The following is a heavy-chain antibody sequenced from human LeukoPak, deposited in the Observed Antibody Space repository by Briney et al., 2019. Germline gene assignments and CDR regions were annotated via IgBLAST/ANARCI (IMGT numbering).Heavy chain of an antibody. V-gene: IGHV4-4*02. Sequence: SGTLSLTCAVSGGSISSSNWWSWVRQPPGKGLEWIGEIYHSGGTNYNPSLKSRVTISVDKSKNQFSLKLSSVTAADTAVYYCASLYYYDSSGYPLMYYFDYWGQGTLVTVSS. D-gene: IGHD3-22*01. CDR2: IYHSGGT. CDR1: GGSISSSNW. J-gene: IGHJ4*02. CDR3: ASLYYYDSSGYPLMYYFDY.